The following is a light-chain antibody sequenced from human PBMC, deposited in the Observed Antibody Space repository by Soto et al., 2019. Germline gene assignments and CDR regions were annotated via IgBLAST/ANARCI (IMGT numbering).Light chain of an antibody. J-gene: IGKJ5*01. V-gene: IGKV3-20*01. CDR2: GAS. Sequence: EIVLTQSPGTLFLSPGERATLSCRASQSVSSRDLAWYHQKPGQAPRLLMSGASSRATGIPDRFTGSGSGTDFTRTLNRLEPEEFAFDYWQHYGSSPFTGGQGTRPEIK. CDR1: QSVSSRD. CDR3: QHYGSSPFT.